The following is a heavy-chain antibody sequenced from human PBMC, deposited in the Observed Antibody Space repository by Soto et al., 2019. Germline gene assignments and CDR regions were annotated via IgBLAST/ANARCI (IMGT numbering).Heavy chain of an antibody. D-gene: IGHD1-26*01. V-gene: IGHV1-3*01. J-gene: IGHJ5*02. CDR3: ALTLVGARLYWFDP. CDR2: INAGNGDT. Sequence: ASVKVSCKASGYTLTNYGMQWVRQAPGQRLEWMGWINAGNGDTKYSQKFQGRVTITRDTSANTAYMEVSSLRLEDTAVYYCALTLVGARLYWFDPWGQGTLVTV. CDR1: GYTLTNYG.